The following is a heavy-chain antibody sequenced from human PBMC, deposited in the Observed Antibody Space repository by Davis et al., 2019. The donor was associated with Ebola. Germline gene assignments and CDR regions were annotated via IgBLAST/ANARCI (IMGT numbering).Heavy chain of an antibody. CDR2: MYLGDSET. CDR1: ESQFNSYW. J-gene: IGHJ4*02. CDR3: ARGTLPGFTTSGFDS. V-gene: IGHV5-51*01. D-gene: IGHD3-22*01. Sequence: KSLHISCKGSESQFNSYWIGWVRQMPGKGLEWMGVMYLGDSETTYSPSFQGQVTFSADNSINTVYLQWSSLKASDTATYYCARGTLPGFTTSGFDSWGQGTLVTVSS.